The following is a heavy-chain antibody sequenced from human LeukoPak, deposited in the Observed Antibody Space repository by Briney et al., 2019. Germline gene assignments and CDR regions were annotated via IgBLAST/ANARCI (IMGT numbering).Heavy chain of an antibody. CDR2: ITSSSSYI. D-gene: IGHD6-19*01. CDR1: GFTFSTYN. CDR3: AKDVVGRQWVENY. J-gene: IGHJ4*02. Sequence: TGGSLRLSCAASGFTFSTYNMNWVRQAPGKGLEWVSSITSSSSYIYYADSVKGRFTISRDNSKNTVYLQMNSLRAEDTAVYYCAKDVVGRQWVENYWGQGTLVTVSS. V-gene: IGHV3-21*01.